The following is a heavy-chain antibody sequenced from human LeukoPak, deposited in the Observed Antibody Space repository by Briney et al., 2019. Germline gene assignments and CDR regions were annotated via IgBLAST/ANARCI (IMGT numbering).Heavy chain of an antibody. Sequence: GASVKVSCKASGYSFIGYYMHWARQAPGQGLEWMGWIKSNSGGTHYAQKFQGRVTMTRDTSITTAYMELSRLTSDDPAVYYCARDQGGTIDYWGQGTLVTVSS. V-gene: IGHV1-2*02. CDR2: IKSNSGGT. CDR1: GYSFIGYY. J-gene: IGHJ4*02. D-gene: IGHD1-7*01. CDR3: ARDQGGTIDY.